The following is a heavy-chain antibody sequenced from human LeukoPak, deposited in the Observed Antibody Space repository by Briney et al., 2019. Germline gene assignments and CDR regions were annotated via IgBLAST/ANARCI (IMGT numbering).Heavy chain of an antibody. V-gene: IGHV3-30*02. CDR3: AKDRYYYGSESYPIEAFDV. CDR1: GFTFSTYG. D-gene: IGHD3-10*01. J-gene: IGHJ3*01. CDR2: IRYDGSNK. Sequence: GGSLRLSCAASGFTFSTYGMHWVRQAPGKGLEWVAFIRYDGSNKYYAESVKGRFTISRDNSKNTLYVQMNSLRTEDTAVYCCAKDRYYYGSESYPIEAFDVWGQGTMVSVS.